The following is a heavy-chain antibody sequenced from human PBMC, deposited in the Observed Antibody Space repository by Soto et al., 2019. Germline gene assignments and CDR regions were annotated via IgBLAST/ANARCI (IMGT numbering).Heavy chain of an antibody. CDR3: ARDRELRFLEWPPTPADY. CDR1: GYTFTSYG. CDR2: ISAYNGNT. J-gene: IGHJ4*02. V-gene: IGHV1-18*04. Sequence: QVQLVQSGAEVKKPGASVKVSCKASGYTFTSYGIIWVRQAPGQGLEWMGWISAYNGNTNYAQKLQGRVTMTTDTSTSTAYMELRSLRSDDTAVYYCARDRELRFLEWPPTPADYWGQGTLVTVSS. D-gene: IGHD3-3*01.